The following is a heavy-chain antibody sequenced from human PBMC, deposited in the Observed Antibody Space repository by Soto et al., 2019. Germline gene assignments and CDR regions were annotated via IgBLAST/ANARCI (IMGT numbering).Heavy chain of an antibody. V-gene: IGHV3-7*01. CDR2: IKQDGSEK. CDR3: ARERETVLRFLEWPSPEDYYYYYMDV. Sequence: LRLSCAASGFTFRSYWMSWVRQAPGKGLEWVANIKQDGSEKYYVDSVKGRFTISRDNAKNSLYLQMNSLRAEDTAVYYCARERETVLRFLEWPSPEDYYYYYMDVWGKGTTVTVSS. J-gene: IGHJ6*03. CDR1: GFTFRSYW. D-gene: IGHD3-3*01.